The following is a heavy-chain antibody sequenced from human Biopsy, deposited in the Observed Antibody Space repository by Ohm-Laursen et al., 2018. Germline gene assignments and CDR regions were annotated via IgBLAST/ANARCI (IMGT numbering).Heavy chain of an antibody. Sequence: SVKVSCKFPEGTFSNYGVNWVRQAPGQGLEWLGGNIPILGTGNYAHQFQDRVTVVADTSTSTATMELRSLRSDDTAVYYCATKLTGYFHHWGQGTLVIVSS. CDR2: NIPILGTG. J-gene: IGHJ1*01. CDR1: EGTFSNYG. CDR3: ATKLTGYFHH. V-gene: IGHV1-69*06. D-gene: IGHD3-9*01.